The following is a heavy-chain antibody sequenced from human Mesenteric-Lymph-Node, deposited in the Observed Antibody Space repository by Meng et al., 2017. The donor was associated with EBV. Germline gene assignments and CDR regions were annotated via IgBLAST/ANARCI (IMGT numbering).Heavy chain of an antibody. CDR3: AGHVGRGGDY. D-gene: IGHD3-10*01. J-gene: IGHJ4*02. V-gene: IGHV4-34*01. CDR1: GGSFSDYY. Sequence: QVQLQQWGAGLLKPSETLSLTCAVYGGSFSDYYWSWLRQPPGKGLEWIGEINHSGNTHNNPSLKSRVSMSVDTSKNQFSLKLDSVTAADTAMYYCAGHVGRGGDYWDQGALVTVSS. CDR2: INHSGNT.